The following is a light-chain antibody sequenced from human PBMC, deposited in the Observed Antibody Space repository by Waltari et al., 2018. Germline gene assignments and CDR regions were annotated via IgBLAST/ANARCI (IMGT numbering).Light chain of an antibody. CDR1: QTVETF. J-gene: IGKJ2*01. V-gene: IGKV1-39*01. CDR2: GAT. CDR3: QQSHTMLYT. Sequence: DIQLTQSPTSLSASVGDRVTITCRASQTVETFLNWYQQRPGKAPKVLIYGATTLQNGVPSRCSGSGSGTHFTLTISSLQPDDFATYFCQQSHTMLYTFGPGTKLEIK.